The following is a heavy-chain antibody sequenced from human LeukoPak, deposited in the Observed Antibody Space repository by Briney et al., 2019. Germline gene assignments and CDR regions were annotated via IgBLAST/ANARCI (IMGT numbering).Heavy chain of an antibody. J-gene: IGHJ3*02. CDR3: ARDSRDYDSSGNDAFDI. D-gene: IGHD3-22*01. CDR1: GYTFTGYY. V-gene: IGHV1-2*02. Sequence: ASVKVSCKASGYTFTGYYMHWVRQAPGQGLEWMGWINPNSGGTNYAQKFQGRVTMTRDTSISTAYMELSRLRSDDTAVYYCARDSRDYDSSGNDAFDIWGQGTMVTVSS. CDR2: INPNSGGT.